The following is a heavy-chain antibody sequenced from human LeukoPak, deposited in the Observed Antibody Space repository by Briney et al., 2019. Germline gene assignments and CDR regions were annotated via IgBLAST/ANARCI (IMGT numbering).Heavy chain of an antibody. V-gene: IGHV3-23*01. J-gene: IGHJ4*02. Sequence: GGSLRLSCAASGFTFNTCAMSWVRQVPGKGLEWVSTVSGSGGSTYYAGSVKGRFTISRDNSKNTLSLQMNSLRGEDTAVYYCAKDLWAYYGSGSYYLPYLDYWGQGTLVTVSS. D-gene: IGHD3-10*01. CDR2: VSGSGGST. CDR1: GFTFNTCA. CDR3: AKDLWAYYGSGSYYLPYLDY.